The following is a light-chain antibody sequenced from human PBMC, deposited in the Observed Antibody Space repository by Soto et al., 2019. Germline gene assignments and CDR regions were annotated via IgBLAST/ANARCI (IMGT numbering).Light chain of an antibody. V-gene: IGLV2-14*01. CDR1: SSDVGGYNY. Sequence: QSALTQPASVSGSPGQSITISCTGTSSDVGGYNYVSWYQQHPGKAPKLMIYDFSTRPSGVSNRFSVSKSGNTASLTISGLQAEDEADYYCSSYTSSSTLLYVFGTGTKLTVL. J-gene: IGLJ1*01. CDR2: DFS. CDR3: SSYTSSSTLLYV.